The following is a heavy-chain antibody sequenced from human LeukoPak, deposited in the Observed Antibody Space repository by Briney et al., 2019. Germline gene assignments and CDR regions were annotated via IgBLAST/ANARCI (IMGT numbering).Heavy chain of an antibody. Sequence: SETLSLTCTVSGGSISSGDYYWRWIRQPPGKGLEWIGYIYYSGSTYYNPSLKSRVTISVDTSKNQFSLKLSSVTAADTAVYYCARHVPPPVAPTAPFDYWGQGTLVTVSS. D-gene: IGHD4-23*01. J-gene: IGHJ4*02. CDR3: ARHVPPPVAPTAPFDY. CDR1: GGSISSGDYY. V-gene: IGHV4-30-4*01. CDR2: IYYSGST.